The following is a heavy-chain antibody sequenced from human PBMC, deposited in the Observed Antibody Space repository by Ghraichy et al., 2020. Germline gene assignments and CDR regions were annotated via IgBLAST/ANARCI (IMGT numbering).Heavy chain of an antibody. CDR3: ARGPIVVGY. D-gene: IGHD2-2*01. CDR2: INHSGST. J-gene: IGHJ4*02. V-gene: IGHV4-34*01. CDR1: GGSFSGYY. Sequence: ETLSLTCAVYGGSFSGYYWSWIRQPPGKGLEWIGEINHSGSTNYNPSLKSRVTISVDTSKNQFSLKLSSVTAADTAVYYCARGPIVVGYWGQGTLVTVSS.